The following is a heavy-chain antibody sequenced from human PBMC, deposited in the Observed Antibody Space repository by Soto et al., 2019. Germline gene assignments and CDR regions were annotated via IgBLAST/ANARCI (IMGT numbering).Heavy chain of an antibody. V-gene: IGHV4-30-4*01. Sequence: QVQLQESGPGLVKPSQTLSLTCTVSGGSISSGDYYWSWIRQPPGKVLEWIGYIYYSGSTYYNPSLKSRVTISVDTSKNQFSLKLSSVTAADTAVYYCARMITPWMGNFDYWGQGTLVTVSS. CDR2: IYYSGST. D-gene: IGHD3-16*01. CDR3: ARMITPWMGNFDY. CDR1: GGSISSGDYY. J-gene: IGHJ4*02.